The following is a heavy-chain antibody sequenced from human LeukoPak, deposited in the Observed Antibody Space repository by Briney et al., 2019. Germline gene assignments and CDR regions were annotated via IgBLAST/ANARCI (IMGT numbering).Heavy chain of an antibody. D-gene: IGHD3-10*01. Sequence: GSXRLSCSASGFTFSSYAMHWVRQAPGKGLEYVSAISSNGGSTYYADSVKGRFTISRDNSKNTLYLQMSSLRAEDTAVYYCVKGGLWFGESDFDYWGQGTLVTVSS. V-gene: IGHV3-64D*06. CDR3: VKGGLWFGESDFDY. CDR1: GFTFSSYA. J-gene: IGHJ4*02. CDR2: ISSNGGST.